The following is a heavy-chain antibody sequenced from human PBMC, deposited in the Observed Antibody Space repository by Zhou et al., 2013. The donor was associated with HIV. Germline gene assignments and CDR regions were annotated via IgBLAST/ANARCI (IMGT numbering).Heavy chain of an antibody. D-gene: IGHD3-3*01. CDR1: GGTFSSYA. J-gene: IGHJ3*02. Sequence: QVQLVQSGAEVKKPGSSVKVSCKASGGTFSSYAISWVRQAPGQGLEWMGRIIPILGIANYAQKFQGRVTITADKSTSTAYMELSSLRSEDTAVYFCASQHITIFTVLSGSAFDIWGQGTMVTVSS. CDR3: ASQHITIFTVLSGSAFDI. V-gene: IGHV1-69*04. CDR2: IIPILGIA.